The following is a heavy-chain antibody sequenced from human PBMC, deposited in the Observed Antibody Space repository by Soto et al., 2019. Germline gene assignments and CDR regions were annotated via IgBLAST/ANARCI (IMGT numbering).Heavy chain of an antibody. CDR3: VRDYDGFDY. CDR2: ISHSGTV. CDR1: RVSITSSNW. Sequence: QVQLQESGPGLVKPSETVSLTCDVSRVSITSSNWWTWVRQPPGKGLEWIGKISHSGTVNYNATLRSRVTISVDKTKHQLSLKLNSVTAADTAVYYCVRDYDGFDYWGQGILVTVSS. J-gene: IGHJ4*02. D-gene: IGHD3-16*01. V-gene: IGHV4-4*02.